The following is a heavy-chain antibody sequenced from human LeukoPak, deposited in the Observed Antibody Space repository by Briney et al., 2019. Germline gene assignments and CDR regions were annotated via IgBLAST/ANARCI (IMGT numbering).Heavy chain of an antibody. CDR3: ARNGYTKSWTHLDY. V-gene: IGHV4-4*07. CDR1: SGSIRSYH. CDR2: IYTTGDT. Sequence: SETLSLTCTVSSGSIRSYHWAWIRQPAGKTLEWLGRIYTTGDTDYNPSLKSRVTMSADTSKNQFSLNLRSVTTADTAFYYCARNGYTKSWTHLDYWGQGILASVSS. J-gene: IGHJ4*02. D-gene: IGHD3/OR15-3a*01.